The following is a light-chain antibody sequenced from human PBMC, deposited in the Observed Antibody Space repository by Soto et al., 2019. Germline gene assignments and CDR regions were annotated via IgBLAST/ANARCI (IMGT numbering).Light chain of an antibody. J-gene: IGKJ1*01. CDR2: LGS. CDR1: QSLLQSNGYNY. Sequence: VMTQSPLSLPATLGQPASISCRSSQSLLQSNGYNYLDWYLQKPGQSPQLLIYLGSNRASGVPDRFSGSGSGTDFTLKISRVEAEDVGVYYCMQPLQSWTFGQGTKVDIK. CDR3: MQPLQSWT. V-gene: IGKV2-28*01.